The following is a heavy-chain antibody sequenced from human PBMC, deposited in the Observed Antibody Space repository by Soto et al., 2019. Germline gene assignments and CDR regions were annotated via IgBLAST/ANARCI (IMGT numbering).Heavy chain of an antibody. Sequence: GSLRLSCAASGFTFSSYWMHWVRQAPGKGLVWVSRISPDGSSTSHADSVKGRFTISRDNVQSTLTLQMTSLRVEDTAVYYCVREWGQSLVTIDCWGKGTLVTVSS. V-gene: IGHV3-74*01. CDR3: VREWGQSLVTIDC. CDR1: GFTFSSYW. J-gene: IGHJ4*02. CDR2: ISPDGSST. D-gene: IGHD6-19*01.